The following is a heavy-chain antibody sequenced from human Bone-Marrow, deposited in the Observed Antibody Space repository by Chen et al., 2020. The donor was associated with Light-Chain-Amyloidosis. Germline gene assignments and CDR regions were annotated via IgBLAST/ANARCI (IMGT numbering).Heavy chain of an antibody. Sequence: EVQLEQSGPEVKKPGESLKISCKGSGYTFPNYWIGCVRQMPGKGLEWMGVIYPDDSDARYSPSFEGQVTISADKSITTAYLQWRSLKASDTAMYYCARRRDGYNFDYCGQGTLVTVSS. J-gene: IGHJ4*02. CDR1: GYTFPNYW. CDR2: IYPDDSDA. V-gene: IGHV5-51*01. D-gene: IGHD5-12*01. CDR3: ARRRDGYNFDY.